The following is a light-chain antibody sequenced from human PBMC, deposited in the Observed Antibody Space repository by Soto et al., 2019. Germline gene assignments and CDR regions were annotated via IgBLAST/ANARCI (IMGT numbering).Light chain of an antibody. V-gene: IGKV3-15*01. CDR2: GAS. CDR3: QHYNNWPPYT. CDR1: QSVSSN. J-gene: IGKJ2*01. Sequence: EIVMTQSPATLSVSPGERATLSCRASQSVSSNLAWYQQKPGQAPRLLIYGASTRSTGIPARFSGSGSGTEFPITISSLQSEDFAVYYCQHYNNWPPYTFGQGTKLEIK.